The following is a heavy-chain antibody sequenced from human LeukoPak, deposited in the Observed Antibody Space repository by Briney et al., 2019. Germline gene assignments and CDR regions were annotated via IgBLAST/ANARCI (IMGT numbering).Heavy chain of an antibody. CDR3: ASGMTTVPTGTH. CDR1: GFTFSNNT. CDR2: ISSSTIYI. V-gene: IGHV3-21*01. Sequence: GGSLRLSCAASGFTFSNNTMNRVRQAPGKGLEWVSSISSSTIYIYYADSLKGRFTISRDDAKNSLYLQMNSLRAEDTAVYYCASGMTTVPTGTHWGQGTLVTVSS. D-gene: IGHD4-11*01. J-gene: IGHJ4*02.